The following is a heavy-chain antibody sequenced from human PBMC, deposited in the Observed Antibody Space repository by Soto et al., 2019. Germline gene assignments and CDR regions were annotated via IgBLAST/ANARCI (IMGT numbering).Heavy chain of an antibody. CDR1: GFAFSNYA. D-gene: IGHD6-6*01. CDR2: ISTSIDAT. V-gene: IGHV3-23*01. CDR3: AKDRTVAARNFDY. J-gene: IGHJ4*02. Sequence: EVQLLESGGGLVQSGGSLRLSCAASGFAFSNYAMHWVRQAPGKGLEWVSSISTSIDATYYADSVKGRFTISRDDSKNTLYLQMNSLRAEDSAVYYCAKDRTVAARNFDYWGQGTQVTVSS.